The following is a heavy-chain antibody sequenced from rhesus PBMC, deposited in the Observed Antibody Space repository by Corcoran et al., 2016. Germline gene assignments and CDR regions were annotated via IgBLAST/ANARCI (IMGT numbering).Heavy chain of an antibody. CDR1: GGSISDYYY. V-gene: IGHV4S9*01. J-gene: IGHJ6*01. D-gene: IGHD4-29*01. Sequence: QVQLQESGPGLVKPSETLSLTCAVSGGSISDYYYWNWIRQPPGKGLEWIGNIYGNSASTYYNPSLKSRVTISKDTSKTQFFLTLSSVTAADTAVYYCARVPTVAAYYYGLDSWGQGVVVTVSS. CDR3: ARVPTVAAYYYGLDS. CDR2: IYGNSAST.